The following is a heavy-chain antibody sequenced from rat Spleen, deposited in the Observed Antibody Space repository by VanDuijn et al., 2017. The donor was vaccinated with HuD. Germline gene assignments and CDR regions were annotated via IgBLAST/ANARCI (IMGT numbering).Heavy chain of an antibody. CDR3: ARDHYSGPFAY. J-gene: IGHJ3*01. Sequence: QVQLMESGPGLVQPSETLSLPCTVSGFSLNDYSVHWVRQPPGKGLEWMGVLWRGGSTAYNSALKSRLSISRDTSKSQVFLKMNNLQTEDTAMYFCARDHYSGPFAYWGQGTLVTVSS. CDR2: LWRGGST. CDR1: GFSLNDYS. V-gene: IGHV2-45*01. D-gene: IGHD1-1*01.